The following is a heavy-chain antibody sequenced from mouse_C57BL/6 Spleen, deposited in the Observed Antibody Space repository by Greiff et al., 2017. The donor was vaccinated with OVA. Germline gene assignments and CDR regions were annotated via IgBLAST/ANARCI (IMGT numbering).Heavy chain of an antibody. J-gene: IGHJ2*01. CDR3: AREEATVVALDY. V-gene: IGHV1-61*01. D-gene: IGHD1-1*01. Sequence: QVQLKQPGAELVRPGSSVKLSCKASGYTFTSYWMDWVKQRPGQGLEWIGNIYPSDSETHYNQKFKDKATLTVDKSSSTAYMQLSSLTSEDSAVYYCAREEATVVALDYWGQGTTLTVSS. CDR2: IYPSDSET. CDR1: GYTFTSYW.